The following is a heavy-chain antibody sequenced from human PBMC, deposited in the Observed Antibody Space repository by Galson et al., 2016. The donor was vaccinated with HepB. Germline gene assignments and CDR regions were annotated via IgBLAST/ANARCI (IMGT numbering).Heavy chain of an antibody. D-gene: IGHD5-24*01. J-gene: IGHJ4*02. CDR2: IKSDESWK. V-gene: IGHV3-74*01. Sequence: SLRLSCAASGFIFKNYWMAWVRQAPGQGLEWVSRIKSDESWKNYADSVKGRFTISRDNAKNTLYLQMNSLRAEDTAVYYCARDGDAYNFDYWGQGTLVTVSS. CDR1: GFIFKNYW. CDR3: ARDGDAYNFDY.